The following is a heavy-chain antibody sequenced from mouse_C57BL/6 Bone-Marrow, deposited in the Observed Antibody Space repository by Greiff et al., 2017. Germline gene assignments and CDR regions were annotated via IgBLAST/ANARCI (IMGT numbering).Heavy chain of an antibody. CDR1: GYTFTSYG. CDR2: LYPRSGNT. CDR3: AAYGYGSSSPFVW. D-gene: IGHD1-1*01. V-gene: IGHV1-81*01. J-gene: IGHJ2*01. Sequence: QVQLQQSGAELARPGASVKLSCKASGYTFTSYGISWVKQRTGQGLEWIGELYPRSGNTYYNEKFKGKATLTADKSSSTAYMELRSLTSEDSAVYLCAAYGYGSSSPFVWWGQGTTLTVSS.